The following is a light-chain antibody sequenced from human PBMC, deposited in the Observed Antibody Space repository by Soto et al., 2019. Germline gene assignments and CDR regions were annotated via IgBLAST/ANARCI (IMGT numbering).Light chain of an antibody. Sequence: EIVMTQSPATLSVSPGERATLSCRASQSVSSNLAWYQQKTGQAPLLLIYGAATSATVKPARVSGSRSGPAFSLTVSSLHSEDFAVYYCQQYSNWPITFGPGTKVDIK. CDR1: QSVSSN. CDR3: QQYSNWPIT. J-gene: IGKJ3*01. CDR2: GAA. V-gene: IGKV3-15*01.